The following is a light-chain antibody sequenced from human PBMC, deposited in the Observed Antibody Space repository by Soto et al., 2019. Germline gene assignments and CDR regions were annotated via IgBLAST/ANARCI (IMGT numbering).Light chain of an antibody. Sequence: DIVLTQSPGTLSLSPGEIATLSCRASQSVSSTSLAWYQQKPGQAPRLLIAGASSRATGIPDRLSGSGSGTDFTLTISRLEPEDVAVYYCQQYGSSSWTFGQGTKVEIK. CDR1: QSVSSTS. V-gene: IGKV3-20*01. J-gene: IGKJ1*01. CDR2: GAS. CDR3: QQYGSSSWT.